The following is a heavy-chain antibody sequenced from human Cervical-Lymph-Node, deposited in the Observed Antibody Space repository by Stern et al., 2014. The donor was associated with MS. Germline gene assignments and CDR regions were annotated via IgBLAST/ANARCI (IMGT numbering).Heavy chain of an antibody. CDR2: IYSSGCS. J-gene: IGHJ4*02. Sequence: QVQLVESGPGLVKPSGTLSLTCTVSGGSISSYYWSWIRQPPGKGLEWIWYIYSSGCSNYYPPIKSRVAISVDTSKNQFSLKLSSVTAADAAVYYCSRAGYISSIDYWGQGTLVTVSS. D-gene: IGHD6-13*01. CDR1: GGSISSYY. CDR3: SRAGYISSIDY. V-gene: IGHV4-59*01.